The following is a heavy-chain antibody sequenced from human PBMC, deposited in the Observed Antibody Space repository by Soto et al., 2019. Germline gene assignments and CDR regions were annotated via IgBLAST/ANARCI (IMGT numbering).Heavy chain of an antibody. V-gene: IGHV1-18*01. CDR1: GYTFTSYG. CDR3: AGDHLALGSSWD. D-gene: IGHD6-13*01. J-gene: IGHJ4*02. CDR2: ISDYNGNT. Sequence: QVQLVQSGAEVKKPGASVKVSCKASGYTFTSYGISWVRQAPGQGLEWMGWISDYNGNTNYAQKLQGRVTMTTDTSPSTAYMELRSLRSYDTAVYYCAGDHLALGSSWDWGQGTLVTVSS.